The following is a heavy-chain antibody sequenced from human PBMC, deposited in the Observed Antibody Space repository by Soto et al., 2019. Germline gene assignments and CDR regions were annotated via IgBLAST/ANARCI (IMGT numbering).Heavy chain of an antibody. Sequence: QVQLVQSGAEVKKPGSSVKVSCKASGGTFSSYTISWVRQAPGQGLEWMGRILPILGIANYAQKFQGRVTITAGKSTSTAYRELSSLRSEDTAVYYCARDPPVRGYSYGAFDYWGQGTLVTVSS. V-gene: IGHV1-69*08. J-gene: IGHJ4*02. CDR1: GGTFSSYT. CDR2: ILPILGIA. D-gene: IGHD5-18*01. CDR3: ARDPPVRGYSYGAFDY.